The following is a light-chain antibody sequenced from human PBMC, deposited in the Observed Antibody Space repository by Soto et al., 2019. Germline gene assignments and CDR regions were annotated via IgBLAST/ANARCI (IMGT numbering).Light chain of an antibody. Sequence: EIVLTQYPGTLSLSPGERATRSCRASQSVSSSYLAWYQQKPGQAPRLRIYGASSRATGIPDRFSGSGSGTDFKLPISRLEPEDFAVYYCQQYVSSPMYTFGQGTQREIK. CDR2: GAS. CDR3: QQYVSSPMYT. J-gene: IGKJ2*01. V-gene: IGKV3-20*01. CDR1: QSVSSSY.